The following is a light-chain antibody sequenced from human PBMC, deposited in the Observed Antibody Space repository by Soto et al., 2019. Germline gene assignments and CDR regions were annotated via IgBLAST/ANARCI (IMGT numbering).Light chain of an antibody. CDR2: AAS. CDR3: QQVNSFPST. V-gene: IGKV1-9*01. J-gene: IGKJ5*01. CDR1: QGISSH. Sequence: IQLTQSPSSPSASVGDRVTITCRASQGISSHLAWYQQKPGKAPKLLTYAASTLQTGVPSRFSGGGSGTDFTLTLSSLQPEDFATYYCQQVNSFPSTFGQGTRLEIK.